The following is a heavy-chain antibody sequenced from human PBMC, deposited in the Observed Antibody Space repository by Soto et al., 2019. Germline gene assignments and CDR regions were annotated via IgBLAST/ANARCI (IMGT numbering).Heavy chain of an antibody. CDR2: IYYNGNT. V-gene: IGHV4-61*08. D-gene: IGHD3-22*01. CDR1: GGSISSGGYY. CDR3: ARAPLYYYDSSGFDI. Sequence: PSETLSLTCTVSGGSISSGGYYWSWICHHPGKGLEWIGYIYYNGNTNYNPSLKSRLTISVDTSKNQFSLKLSSVTAADTAVYYCARAPLYYYDSSGFDIWGQGTMVTVSS. J-gene: IGHJ3*02.